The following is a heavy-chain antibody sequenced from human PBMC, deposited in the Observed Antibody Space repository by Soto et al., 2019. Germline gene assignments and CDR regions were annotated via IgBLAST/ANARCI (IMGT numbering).Heavy chain of an antibody. V-gene: IGHV3-30*18. J-gene: IGHJ6*03. CDR3: AKDGYYYGSGSYFRRKYYYYYMDV. CDR1: GLTFSSYG. D-gene: IGHD3-10*01. Sequence: QVQLVESGGGVVQPGRSLRLSCAASGLTFSSYGMHWVRQAPGKGLEWVAVISYDGSNKYYADSVKGRFTISRDNSKNTLYLQMNSLRAEDTAVYYCAKDGYYYGSGSYFRRKYYYYYMDVWGKGTTVTVSS. CDR2: ISYDGSNK.